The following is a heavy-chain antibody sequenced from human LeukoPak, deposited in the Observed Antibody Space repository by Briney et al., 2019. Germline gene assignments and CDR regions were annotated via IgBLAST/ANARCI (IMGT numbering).Heavy chain of an antibody. CDR3: ARRGRYFDWLSFLGYHDAFDI. Sequence: SETLSLTCAVYGGSFSGYYWSWIRQPPGKGLEWIGEINHSGSTNYNPSLKRRVTISVDTSKNQFSLKLSSVTAADTAVYYCARRGRYFDWLSFLGYHDAFDIWGQGTMVTVSS. J-gene: IGHJ3*02. D-gene: IGHD3-9*01. V-gene: IGHV4-34*01. CDR1: GGSFSGYY. CDR2: INHSGST.